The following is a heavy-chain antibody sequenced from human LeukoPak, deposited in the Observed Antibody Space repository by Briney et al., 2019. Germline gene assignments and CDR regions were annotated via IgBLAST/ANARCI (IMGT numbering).Heavy chain of an antibody. CDR2: MNPNSGNT. V-gene: IGHV1-8*01. J-gene: IGHJ6*02. CDR1: GYTFTRYD. CDR3: ARGRSLYGMDV. Sequence: ASVKVSCKASGYTFTRYDINCVRQATGQGREWMGWMNPNSGNTGYAQKFQGRVTMTRTTSISTAYMELSSLRSEDTAEYYCARGRSLYGMDVWGQGTTVTVSS.